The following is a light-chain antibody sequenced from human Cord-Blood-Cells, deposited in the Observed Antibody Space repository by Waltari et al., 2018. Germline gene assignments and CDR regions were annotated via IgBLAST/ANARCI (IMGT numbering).Light chain of an antibody. CDR3: AAWDDSRSGRV. V-gene: IGLV1-47*01. CDR2: RNN. Sequence: QSVLTQPPSASGTPGQRVTISCSGSSSNIGSNYVYWYQQLPGTAPKLLIYRNNQRPSGVPARFACSKSGTSASLAISGLRSEDEADYYCAAWDDSRSGRVFGGGTKLTVL. CDR1: SSNIGSNY. J-gene: IGLJ3*02.